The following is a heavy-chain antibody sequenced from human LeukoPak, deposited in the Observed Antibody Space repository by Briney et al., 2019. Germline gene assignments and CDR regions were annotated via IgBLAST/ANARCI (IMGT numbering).Heavy chain of an antibody. D-gene: IGHD4-23*01. CDR2: INPSGGST. V-gene: IGHV1-46*01. Sequence: GASVTVSCKASGYTFTSYYMHWVRQAPGQGLEWMGIINPSGGSTSYAQKFQGRVTMTRDMSTSTVYMELSSLRSEDTAVYYCARAATYYGGNLGRPRYKYYFDYWGQGTLVTVSS. CDR3: ARAATYYGGNLGRPRYKYYFDY. J-gene: IGHJ4*02. CDR1: GYTFTSYY.